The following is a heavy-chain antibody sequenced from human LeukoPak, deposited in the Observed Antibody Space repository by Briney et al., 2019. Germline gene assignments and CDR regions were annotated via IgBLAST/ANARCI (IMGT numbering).Heavy chain of an antibody. V-gene: IGHV1-46*03. J-gene: IGHJ5*02. CDR1: GYTFTSYY. D-gene: IGHD5-18*01. CDR3: ASMVGYSYGHKGWFDP. Sequence: ASVKVSCKASGYTFTSYYMHWVRQAPGQGLEWMGIINPSGGSTSYAQKFQGRVTMTRDTSTSTVYMELSSLRSEDTAVYYCASMVGYSYGHKGWFDPWGQGTLVTVSS. CDR2: INPSGGST.